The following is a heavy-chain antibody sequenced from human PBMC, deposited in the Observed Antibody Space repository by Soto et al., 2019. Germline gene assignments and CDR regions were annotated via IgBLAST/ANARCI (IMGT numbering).Heavy chain of an antibody. D-gene: IGHD5-18*01. J-gene: IGHJ4*02. V-gene: IGHV3-23*01. CDR2: ISGSGGST. CDR1: GFTFSSYA. Sequence: GGSLRLSCAASGFTFSSYAMSWVRQAPGKGLEWVSAISGSGGSTYYADSVKGRFTISRDNSKNTLYLQMNSLRAEGTAVYYCAKATAMDLYYFDYWGQGTLVTVSS. CDR3: AKATAMDLYYFDY.